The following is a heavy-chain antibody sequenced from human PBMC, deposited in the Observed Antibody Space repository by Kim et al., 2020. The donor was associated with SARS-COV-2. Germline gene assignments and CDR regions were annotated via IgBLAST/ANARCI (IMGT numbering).Heavy chain of an antibody. CDR3: AMERGFWELSF. CDR1: DASITNTNYY. Sequence: SETLSLTCAVSDASITNTNYYCAWVRQPPGKGLEWIGCIYHAGSASYSPSLKNRVTISLDTSKNQFSLTLDSVTAADTAVYLCAMERGFWELSFWGQGTLVTVSS. D-gene: IGHD1-26*01. J-gene: IGHJ4*02. CDR2: IYHAGSA. V-gene: IGHV4-39*01.